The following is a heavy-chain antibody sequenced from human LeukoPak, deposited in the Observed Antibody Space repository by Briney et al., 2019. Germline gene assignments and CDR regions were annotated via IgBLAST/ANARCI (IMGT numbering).Heavy chain of an antibody. CDR1: GYTLTELS. CDR2: FDPEDGET. D-gene: IGHD1-26*01. Sequence: GASVKVSCKVSGYTLTELSMHWVRQAPGKGLEWMGGFDPEDGETLYAQRFQGRVTMTKDTSTDTVYMELSSLKSEDTAVYYCARLVGATEWFDPWGQGTLVTVSS. V-gene: IGHV1-24*01. CDR3: ARLVGATEWFDP. J-gene: IGHJ5*02.